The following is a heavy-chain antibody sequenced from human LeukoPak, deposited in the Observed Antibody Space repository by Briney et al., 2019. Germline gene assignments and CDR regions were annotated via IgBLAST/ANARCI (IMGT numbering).Heavy chain of an antibody. J-gene: IGHJ3*02. CDR2: IVVGRGNT. CDR3: AATSGGATINDAFDI. D-gene: IGHD1-26*01. V-gene: IGHV1-58*01. CDR1: GFTFTNSA. Sequence: SVTVSCKASGFTFTNSAVQWVRQARGQRLEWIGWIVVGRGNTNYAQNFQERVTITRDMSTGTAYLELGSLRSEDTAVYYCAATSGGATINDAFDIWGQGTMVTVSS.